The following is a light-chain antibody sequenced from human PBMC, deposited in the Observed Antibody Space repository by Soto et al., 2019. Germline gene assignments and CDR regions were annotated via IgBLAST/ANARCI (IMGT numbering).Light chain of an antibody. CDR2: DVS. Sequence: QSALTQPASVSGSPGQSITISCTGTSIDVGGYNYVSWYQQHPGKAPKLLIYDVSNRPSGVSNRFSGSKSGNTASLTISGLQAEDEADYHCSSYTSSSTVVFGGGTKLTVL. J-gene: IGLJ2*01. CDR1: SIDVGGYNY. V-gene: IGLV2-14*01. CDR3: SSYTSSSTVV.